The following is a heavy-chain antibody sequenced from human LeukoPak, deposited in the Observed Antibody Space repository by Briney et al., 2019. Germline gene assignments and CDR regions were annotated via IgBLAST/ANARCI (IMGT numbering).Heavy chain of an antibody. CDR3: ARDISSMSRLYGVLYFDY. Sequence: SETLSLTCTVSGGSISSYYWSWIRQPAGKGLEWIGRIYTSGSTNYNPSLKSRVTMSVDTSKDQFSLKLSSVTAADTAVSYCARDISSMSRLYGVLYFDYLGQGTLVIVSS. V-gene: IGHV4-4*07. D-gene: IGHD2-2*01. CDR2: IYTSGST. J-gene: IGHJ4*02. CDR1: GGSISSYY.